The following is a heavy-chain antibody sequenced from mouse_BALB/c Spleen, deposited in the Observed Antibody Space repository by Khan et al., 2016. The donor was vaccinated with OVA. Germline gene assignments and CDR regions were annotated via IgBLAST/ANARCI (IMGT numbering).Heavy chain of an antibody. CDR2: IYPGNGNT. V-gene: IGHV1-63*02. CDR3: ARPYYFGTNDATMDD. CDR1: GYTFTNYW. J-gene: IGHJ4*01. D-gene: IGHD1-1*01. Sequence: QVQLQQSGAELVRPGTSVKMSCKAAGYTFTNYWIGWINQRPGHGLEWIGDIYPGNGNTNYNEKFKGKATLTADTSSSTVYLQLRSLTAEDSAIYYCARPYYFGTNDATMDDWGQGTSVTVSS.